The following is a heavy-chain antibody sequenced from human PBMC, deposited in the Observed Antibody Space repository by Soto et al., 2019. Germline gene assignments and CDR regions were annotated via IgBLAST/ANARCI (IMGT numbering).Heavy chain of an antibody. CDR3: ARRWGTYFDF. D-gene: IGHD7-27*01. J-gene: IGHJ4*02. V-gene: IGHV4-59*01. CDR2: IYYSGST. CDR1: GGSISSYY. Sequence: QVQLQESGPGLVKPSETLSLTCTVSGGSISSYYWSWIRQPPGKGLEWIGYIYYSGSTDYDPSLESRGTISVDTSKNQFSLKLSSVTAADTAVYYCARRWGTYFDFWGQGTLVTVSS.